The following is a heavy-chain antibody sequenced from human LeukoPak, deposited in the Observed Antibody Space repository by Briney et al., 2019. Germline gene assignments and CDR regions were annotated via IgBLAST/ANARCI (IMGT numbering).Heavy chain of an antibody. CDR1: GGSISSGSYY. CDR3: ARVSGYDWESFYDY. D-gene: IGHD5-12*01. V-gene: IGHV4-61*01. Sequence: SETLSLTCTVSGGSISSGSYYWSWIRQPPGKGPEWIGYIYYSGSTNYNPSLKSRVTISVDTSKNQFSLKLSSVTAADTAMYYCARVSGYDWESFYDYWGQGSLVTVSS. J-gene: IGHJ4*02. CDR2: IYYSGST.